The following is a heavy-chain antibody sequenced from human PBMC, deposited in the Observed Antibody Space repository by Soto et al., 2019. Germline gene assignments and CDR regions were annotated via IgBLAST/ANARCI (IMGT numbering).Heavy chain of an antibody. J-gene: IGHJ3*02. CDR2: IWDDGIKK. V-gene: IGHV3-33*01. D-gene: IGHD3-16*01. Sequence: QEQLVESGGDVVQPGRSLRLSCAASGFIFSDYGLHWVRQAPGKGLEWVVVIWDDGIKKYYADSVKGRFTISRDNSENMVYLQMNSLRGEDTAVYYCVRGGKVAGAFDIWGQGTMVTVFS. CDR3: VRGGKVAGAFDI. CDR1: GFIFSDYG.